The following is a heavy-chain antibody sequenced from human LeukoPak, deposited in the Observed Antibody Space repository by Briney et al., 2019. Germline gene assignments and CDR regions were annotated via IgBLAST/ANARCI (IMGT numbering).Heavy chain of an antibody. D-gene: IGHD1-1*01. V-gene: IGHV4-34*01. Sequence: SETLSLTCAVYGGSFSGYYWSWIRQPPGKGLEWIGEINHSGSTNYNPSLKSRVTISVDTSKNQFSLKLSSVTAADTAVYYCARDRDNWNDGGNWFDPWGQGTLVTVSS. CDR2: INHSGST. J-gene: IGHJ5*02. CDR1: GGSFSGYY. CDR3: ARDRDNWNDGGNWFDP.